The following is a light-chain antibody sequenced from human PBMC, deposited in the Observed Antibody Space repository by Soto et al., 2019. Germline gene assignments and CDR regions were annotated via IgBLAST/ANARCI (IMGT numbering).Light chain of an antibody. Sequence: EIVLTQSPGTLSLSPGERATLSCRASQSVSSNLAWLQKKPGQAPRLLIYGASTRATGIPARFSGSGSGTEFTLTISGLQPDDFATYYCQQFIDGWTFGQGTKVDIK. CDR2: GAS. V-gene: IGKV3-15*01. J-gene: IGKJ1*01. CDR1: QSVSSN. CDR3: QQFIDGWT.